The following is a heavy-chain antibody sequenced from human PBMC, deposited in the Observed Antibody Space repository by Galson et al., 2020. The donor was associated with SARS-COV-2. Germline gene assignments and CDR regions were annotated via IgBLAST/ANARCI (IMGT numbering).Heavy chain of an antibody. D-gene: IGHD3-9*01. CDR3: ARSYYDILTGPPAVDY. J-gene: IGHJ4*02. CDR1: GGSISSSSYY. Sequence: SETLSLTCTVSGGSISSSSYYWGWIRQPPGKGLEWIGSIYYSGSTYYNPSLKSRVTISVDTSKNQFSLKLSSVTAADTAVYYCARSYYDILTGPPAVDYWGQGTLVTVSS. V-gene: IGHV4-39*07. CDR2: IYYSGST.